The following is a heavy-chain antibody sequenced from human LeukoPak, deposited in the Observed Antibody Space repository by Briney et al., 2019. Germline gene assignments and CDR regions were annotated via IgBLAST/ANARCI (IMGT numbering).Heavy chain of an antibody. J-gene: IGHJ6*02. CDR2: IYSGGST. V-gene: IGHV3-53*01. CDR3: ARDGTRDSSGWYDYYYGMDV. CDR1: GFTVSSNY. Sequence: PGGSLRLSCAASGFTVSSNYMSWARQAPGKGLEWVSVIYSGGSTYYADSVKGRFTISRDNSKNTLYLQMNSLRAEDTAVYYCARDGTRDSSGWYDYYYGMDVWGQGTTVTVSS. D-gene: IGHD6-19*01.